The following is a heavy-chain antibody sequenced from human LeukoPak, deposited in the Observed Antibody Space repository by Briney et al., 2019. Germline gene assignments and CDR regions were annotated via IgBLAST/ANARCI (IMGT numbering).Heavy chain of an antibody. CDR2: IYSGGST. CDR1: GFTVSSNY. J-gene: IGHJ6*02. Sequence: GGSLRLSCAASGFTVSSNYMSWVRQAPGKGLEWVSVIYSGGSTYYADSVKGRFTISRDHSKNTLHLQMNSLRAEDTAMYYCAGGTLRVPAAKVDRYYYFYALDVWGQGTLVTVSS. V-gene: IGHV3-53*01. CDR3: AGGTLRVPAAKVDRYYYFYALDV. D-gene: IGHD2-2*01.